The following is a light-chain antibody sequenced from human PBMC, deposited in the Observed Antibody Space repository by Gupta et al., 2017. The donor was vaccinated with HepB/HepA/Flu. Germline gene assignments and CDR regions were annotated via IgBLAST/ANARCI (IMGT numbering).Light chain of an antibody. CDR1: QTLLNSDGNS. CDR3: KQSVQYRFT. V-gene: IGKV2-28*01. CDR2: LGS. Sequence: IVLTQSPLSLPVTPGEPASVSCRSSQTLLNSDGNSLDWYLQKPGQSPHLLIYLGSKRASGISDRISGSGSGTDFTLNISRVEADDVGIYYCKQSVQYRFTCGQGTKVDIK. J-gene: IGKJ2*01.